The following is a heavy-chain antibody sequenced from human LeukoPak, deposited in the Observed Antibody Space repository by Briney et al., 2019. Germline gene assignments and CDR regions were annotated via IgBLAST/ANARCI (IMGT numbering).Heavy chain of an antibody. CDR2: KSYDGSNK. V-gene: IGHV3-30*04. CDR3: AREPRDGYNYFYYYYGMDV. J-gene: IGHJ6*02. CDR1: GFTFSSYA. Sequence: GGSLRLSCAASGFTFSSYAMHWVRQAPGKGLEWVAVKSYDGSNKYYADSVKGRFTISRDNSKNTLYLQMNSLRAEDTAVYYCAREPRDGYNYFYYYYGMDVWGQGTTVTVSS. D-gene: IGHD5-24*01.